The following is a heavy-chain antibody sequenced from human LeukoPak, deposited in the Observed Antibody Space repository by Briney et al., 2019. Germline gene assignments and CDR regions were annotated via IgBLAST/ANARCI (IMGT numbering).Heavy chain of an antibody. CDR1: GFTFSTYA. D-gene: IGHD4-23*01. V-gene: IGHV3-23*01. Sequence: GSLRLSCAASGFTFSTYAMNWVRQAPGKGLESVSGISGSGGSTSYADSVKGRFSISRDNSKNTLYLEMNSLRAEDTAVYYCAKALYGGHDYWGQGTLVTVSS. CDR2: ISGSGGST. CDR3: AKALYGGHDY. J-gene: IGHJ4*02.